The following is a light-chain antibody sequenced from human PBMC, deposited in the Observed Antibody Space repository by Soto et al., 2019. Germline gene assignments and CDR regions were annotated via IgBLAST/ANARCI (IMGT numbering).Light chain of an antibody. V-gene: IGKV3D-15*01. J-gene: IGKJ4*01. CDR2: GAS. Sequence: EIVMTQSPATLSVSPGERATLSCRASQSVSSNLAWYQQKPGQAPRLLIYGASTRATDVPARFSGSGSGTDFTLTSSSLEPEDFAVYFCQQYDNWPLTFGGGTKVDIK. CDR3: QQYDNWPLT. CDR1: QSVSSN.